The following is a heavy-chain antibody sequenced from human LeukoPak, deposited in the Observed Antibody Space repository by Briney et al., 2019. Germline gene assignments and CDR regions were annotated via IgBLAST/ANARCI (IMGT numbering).Heavy chain of an antibody. CDR2: ISGSGGST. CDR3: AKAEYYDFWSGYRSDAFDI. Sequence: GGSLGLSWAASGLTFSNAWLNWVRQAPGKGREWVSAISGSGGSTYYADSVKGRFTISRDNSKNTLYLQMNSLRAEDTAVYYCAKAEYYDFWSGYRSDAFDIWGQGQWSPSLQ. D-gene: IGHD3-3*01. J-gene: IGHJ3*02. V-gene: IGHV3-23*01. CDR1: GLTFSNAW.